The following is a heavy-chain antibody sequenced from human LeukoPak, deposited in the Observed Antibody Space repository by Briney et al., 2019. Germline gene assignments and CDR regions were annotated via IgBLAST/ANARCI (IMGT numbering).Heavy chain of an antibody. CDR2: IIPIFGTA. D-gene: IGHD3-10*01. CDR1: GGTFSSYA. J-gene: IGHJ4*02. Sequence: SVKVSCKASGGTFSSYAISWVRQAPGQGLEWMGGIIPIFGTANYAQKFQGRVTITADESTSTAYMELSSLRSDDTAVYYCARKFLGSRGYYFDYWGQGTLVTVSS. V-gene: IGHV1-69*13. CDR3: ARKFLGSRGYYFDY.